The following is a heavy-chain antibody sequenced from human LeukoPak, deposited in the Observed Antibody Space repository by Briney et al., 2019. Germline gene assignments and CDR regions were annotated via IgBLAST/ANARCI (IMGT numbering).Heavy chain of an antibody. Sequence: SETLSLTCAVYGGSFSGYYWSWIRQPPGKGLEWIGEINHSGSTNYNPSLKSRVTISVDTSKNQFSLKLSSVTAADTAEYYCARYPVAAYFDYWRQGTLVTVSS. V-gene: IGHV4-34*01. CDR2: INHSGST. J-gene: IGHJ4*02. CDR3: ARYPVAAYFDY. D-gene: IGHD6-19*01. CDR1: GGSFSGYY.